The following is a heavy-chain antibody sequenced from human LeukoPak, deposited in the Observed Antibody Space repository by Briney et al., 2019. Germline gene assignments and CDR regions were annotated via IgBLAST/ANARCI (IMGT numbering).Heavy chain of an antibody. Sequence: ASVKVSCRASGYTFTDYFIHWVRQAPGHGREWRGWIIHDTGDTSDEPKSQGSLTTVSGTSIRTAYMELTRLRSDDTAIYFCAREQHCCSTSCPQDVWGQGTLVTVSS. CDR1: GYTFTDYF. CDR3: AREQHCCSTSCPQDV. V-gene: IGHV1-2*02. CDR2: IIHDTGDT. J-gene: IGHJ4*02. D-gene: IGHD2-2*01.